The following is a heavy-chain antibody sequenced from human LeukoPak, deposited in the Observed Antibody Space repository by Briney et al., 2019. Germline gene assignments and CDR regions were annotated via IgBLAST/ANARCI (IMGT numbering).Heavy chain of an antibody. CDR2: IRYDGSNK. CDR1: GFTFSSYG. D-gene: IGHD2-21*01. J-gene: IGHJ6*03. CDR3: AKPPGGGARNYWYMDV. V-gene: IGHV3-30*02. Sequence: GGSLRLSCAASGFTFSSYGMHWVRQAPGQGLKGVTFIRYDGSNKYYADSVKGRFTISRDNSKNTLYLQMNSLRAEDTAVYYCAKPPGGGARNYWYMDVWGKGTTVTVSS.